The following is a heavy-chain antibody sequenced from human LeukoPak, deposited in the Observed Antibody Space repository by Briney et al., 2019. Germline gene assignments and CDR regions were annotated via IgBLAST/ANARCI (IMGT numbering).Heavy chain of an antibody. D-gene: IGHD5-18*01. CDR1: GFTFSSYG. V-gene: IGHV3-33*01. CDR3: AVLWIQLWFDAFDI. Sequence: GGSLRLSCAASGFTFSSYGMHWVRQAPGKGLEWVAVIWYDGSNKYYADSVKGRFTISRDNSKNTLYLQMNSLRAEDTAVYYCAVLWIQLWFDAFDIWGQGTMVTVSS. J-gene: IGHJ3*02. CDR2: IWYDGSNK.